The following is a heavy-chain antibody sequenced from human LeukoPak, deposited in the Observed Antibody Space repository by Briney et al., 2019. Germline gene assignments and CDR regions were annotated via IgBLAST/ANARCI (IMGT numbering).Heavy chain of an antibody. V-gene: IGHV4-59*01. CDR1: GGSISSYY. CDR3: ARGAAAGTRSNYYYGMDV. Sequence: SETLSLTCTVSGGSISSYYWSWIRQPPGKGLEWIGYIYYSGSTNYNPSLKSRVTISVDTSKNQFSLKLSSVTAADTAVYYCARGAAAGTRSNYYYGMDVWGQGTTVTVSS. CDR2: IYYSGST. D-gene: IGHD6-13*01. J-gene: IGHJ6*02.